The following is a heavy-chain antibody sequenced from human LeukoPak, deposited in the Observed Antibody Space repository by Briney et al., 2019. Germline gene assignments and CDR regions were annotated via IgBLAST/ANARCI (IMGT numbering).Heavy chain of an antibody. Sequence: GSLRLSCAASGFTVHSNYMSWVRQAPGKGLEWIGYIYYSGSTNYNPSLKSRVTISVDTSKNQFSLKLSSVTAADTAVYYCAREVPQNWFDPWGQGTLVTVSS. CDR2: IYYSGST. J-gene: IGHJ5*02. CDR3: AREVPQNWFDP. CDR1: GFTVHSNY. V-gene: IGHV4-59*02.